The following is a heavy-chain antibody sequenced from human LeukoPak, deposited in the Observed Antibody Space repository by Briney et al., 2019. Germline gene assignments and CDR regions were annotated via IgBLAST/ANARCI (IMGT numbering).Heavy chain of an antibody. CDR2: IKEDGGAK. Sequence: PGGSLRLSCAASGFTFSGNWMGWVRQAPGKGLEWVANIKEDGGAKYYVDSVKGRFTISRDNAKNSLYLQMNSLRAEDTAVYYCAREGEGAARPYYYYYMDVWGKGTTVTVSS. V-gene: IGHV3-7*01. CDR1: GFTFSGNW. CDR3: AREGEGAARPYYYYYMDV. D-gene: IGHD6-6*01. J-gene: IGHJ6*03.